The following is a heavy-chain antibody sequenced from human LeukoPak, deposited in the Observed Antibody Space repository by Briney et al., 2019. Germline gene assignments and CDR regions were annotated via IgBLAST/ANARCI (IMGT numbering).Heavy chain of an antibody. CDR3: ARITIFGVVSYGMDV. CDR1: GYTFTSYG. CDR2: ISAYNGNT. D-gene: IGHD3-3*01. Sequence: ASVKVSCKTSGYTFTSYGISWVRQAPGQGLEWMGWISAYNGNTNYAQKLQGRVTMTTDTSTSTAYMELRSLRSDDTAVYYCARITIFGVVSYGMDVWGQGTTVTVSS. V-gene: IGHV1-18*01. J-gene: IGHJ6*02.